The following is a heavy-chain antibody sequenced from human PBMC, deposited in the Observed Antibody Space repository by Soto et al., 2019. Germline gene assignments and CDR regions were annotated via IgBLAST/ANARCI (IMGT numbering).Heavy chain of an antibody. Sequence: PGGSLRLSCAASGFTFSSYGMHWVRQAPGKGLEWVAVIWYDGSNKYYADSVKGRLTISRDNSKNTLYLQMNSLRAEDTAVYYCAKDRDVGELSYLFDYWGQGTLVTVSS. D-gene: IGHD3-10*01. CDR3: AKDRDVGELSYLFDY. CDR2: IWYDGSNK. V-gene: IGHV3-33*06. CDR1: GFTFSSYG. J-gene: IGHJ4*02.